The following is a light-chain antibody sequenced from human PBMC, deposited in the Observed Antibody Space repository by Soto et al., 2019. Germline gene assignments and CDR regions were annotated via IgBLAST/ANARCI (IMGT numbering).Light chain of an antibody. J-gene: IGKJ2*01. CDR2: GIS. V-gene: IGKV3-20*01. CDR3: QQYSTIPHT. Sequence: ESVLTQSPGTLSLSPGERATLSCRASQSVSNSYFAWYQQKPGQAPRLLIYGISTRATGIPDRFSGSGSGTDFTLTISRLELEDFLVYYCQQYSTIPHTFGQGTKLEVK. CDR1: QSVSNSY.